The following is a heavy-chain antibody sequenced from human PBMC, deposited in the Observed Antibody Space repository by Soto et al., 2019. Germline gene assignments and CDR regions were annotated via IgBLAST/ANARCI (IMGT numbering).Heavy chain of an antibody. CDR2: IFHSGTT. J-gene: IGHJ4*02. Sequence: QLQLQESGSGLVKPSETLSLTCAVSGGSISSGGYSWNWIRQPPGKGLEWIGYIFHSGTTYYNPSLKSRVTISVDRSKNHFSLELSSVTAADTAVYYCARGAGTGGGSWGQGTLVTVFS. V-gene: IGHV4-30-2*01. CDR3: ARGAGTGGGS. D-gene: IGHD6-13*01. CDR1: GGSISSGGYS.